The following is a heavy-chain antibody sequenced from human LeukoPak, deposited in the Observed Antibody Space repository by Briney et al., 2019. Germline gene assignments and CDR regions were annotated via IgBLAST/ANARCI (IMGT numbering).Heavy chain of an antibody. CDR1: GFSFSTYW. J-gene: IGHJ4*02. D-gene: IGHD6-13*01. Sequence: PGGSLRLSCAASGFSFSTYWLSWFRQTPEKGLEFLANIDQGGSVRNYMDSLKGRCTISRDNAKKSLYLEINSLRADDTAVYYCARDPESSSFDLWGRGALVTVSS. CDR2: IDQGGSVR. CDR3: ARDPESSSFDL. V-gene: IGHV3-7*01.